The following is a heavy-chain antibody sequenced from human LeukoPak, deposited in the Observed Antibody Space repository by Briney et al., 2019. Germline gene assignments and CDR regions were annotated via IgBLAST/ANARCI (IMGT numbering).Heavy chain of an antibody. Sequence: ASVKVSCKVSGYTLTELSMHWVRQAPGKGLEWMGGFDPEDGETTYAQKFQGRVTMTEDTSTDTAYMELSSLRSEDTAVYYCATVGAIPDAFDIWGQGTMVTVSS. J-gene: IGHJ3*02. D-gene: IGHD1-26*01. CDR2: FDPEDGET. V-gene: IGHV1-24*01. CDR1: GYTLTELS. CDR3: ATVGAIPDAFDI.